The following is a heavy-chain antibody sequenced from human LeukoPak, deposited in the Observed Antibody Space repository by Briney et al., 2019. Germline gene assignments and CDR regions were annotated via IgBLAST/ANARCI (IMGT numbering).Heavy chain of an antibody. J-gene: IGHJ3*02. V-gene: IGHV1-2*02. CDR1: GYSFTGHY. D-gene: IGHD1-26*01. CDR3: AREENRYSGSRHVFDI. CDR2: INPKSGGT. Sequence: GASVKVSCKASGYSFTGHYMHWVRQATGQGLEWMGWINPKSGGTNYAQKFQGRVTMTRDTSISTAYMDMSSLRSDDTAVYYCAREENRYSGSRHVFDIWGQGTMVTVSS.